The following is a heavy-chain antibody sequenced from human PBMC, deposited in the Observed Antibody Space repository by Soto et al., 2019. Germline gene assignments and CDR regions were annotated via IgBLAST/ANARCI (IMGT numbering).Heavy chain of an antibody. CDR2: ISYDGSNK. CDR3: AKDSNMIVVVSLFDY. CDR1: GFTFSSYG. V-gene: IGHV3-30*18. J-gene: IGHJ4*02. D-gene: IGHD3-22*01. Sequence: GGSLRLSCAASGFTFSSYGMHWVRQAPGKGLEWVAVISYDGSNKYYADSVKGRFTISRDNSKNTLYLQMNSLRAEDTAVYYCAKDSNMIVVVSLFDYWGQGTLVTVSS.